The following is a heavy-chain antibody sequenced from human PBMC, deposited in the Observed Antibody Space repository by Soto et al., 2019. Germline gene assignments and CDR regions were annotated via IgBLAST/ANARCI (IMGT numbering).Heavy chain of an antibody. J-gene: IGHJ6*02. CDR1: GGSFSGYY. CDR3: AREVGLYSSSSHRMDV. V-gene: IGHV4-34*01. D-gene: IGHD6-6*01. CDR2: INHSGST. Sequence: SETLSLTCAVYGGSFSGYYWSWIRQPPGKGLEWIGEINHSGSTNYNPSLKSRVTISVDTSKNQLSLKLSSVTAADTAVYYCAREVGLYSSSSHRMDVWGQGTTVTVSS.